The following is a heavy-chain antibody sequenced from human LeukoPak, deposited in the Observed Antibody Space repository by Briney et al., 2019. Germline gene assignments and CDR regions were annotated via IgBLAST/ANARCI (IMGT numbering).Heavy chain of an antibody. V-gene: IGHV3-11*01. J-gene: IGHJ4*02. Sequence: GGSLRLSCEASGFSFSDYYMTWIRQAPGKGLEWISYIGTSSHMIYYADSVKGRFTISRDNAKNSLYLQMNSLRAEDTAVYYCGRDGSGSPDYWGQGTLVTVSS. CDR3: GRDGSGSPDY. CDR1: GFSFSDYY. CDR2: IGTSSHMI. D-gene: IGHD1-26*01.